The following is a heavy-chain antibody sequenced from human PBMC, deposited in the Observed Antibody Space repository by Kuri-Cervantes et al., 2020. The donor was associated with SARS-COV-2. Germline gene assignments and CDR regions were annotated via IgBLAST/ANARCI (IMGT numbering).Heavy chain of an antibody. CDR1: GYTFTSYY. D-gene: IGHD5/OR15-5a*01. J-gene: IGHJ4*02. V-gene: IGHV1-69*13. Sequence: SVKVSCKASGYTFTSYYMHWVRQAPGQGLEWMGRIIPIFGTANYAQKFQGRVTITADESTSTAYMELSSLRSEDTAVYYCARVSTDVAYWGQGTLVTVSS. CDR3: ARVSTDVAY. CDR2: IIPIFGTA.